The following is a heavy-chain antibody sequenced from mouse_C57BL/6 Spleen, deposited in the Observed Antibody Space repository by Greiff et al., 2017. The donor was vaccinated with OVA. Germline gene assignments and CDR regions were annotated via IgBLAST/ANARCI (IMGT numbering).Heavy chain of an antibody. CDR3: ARGEWRITTVVANWDY. CDR2: IYPRSGNT. V-gene: IGHV1-81*01. D-gene: IGHD1-1*01. CDR1: GYPFTSSG. Sequence: QVQLQQSGAELARPGASVKLSCKASGYPFTSSGISWVKQSTGQGLEWIGEIYPRSGNTYYNEKFKGKATLTADKSSSTAYMELRSLTSEDAAVYCGARGEWRITTVVANWDYWGQGTTLTVSS. J-gene: IGHJ2*01.